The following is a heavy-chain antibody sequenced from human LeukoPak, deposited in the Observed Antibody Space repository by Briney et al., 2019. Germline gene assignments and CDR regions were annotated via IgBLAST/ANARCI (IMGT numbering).Heavy chain of an antibody. V-gene: IGHV3-30*04. CDR3: AKDLVLYGDYGFDY. CDR2: ISYDGSNE. Sequence: GSLRLSCAASGFTFSSYVMHWVRQAPGKGLEWVAIISYDGSNEYYADSVEGRFTISRDNSKNTLYLQMNSLRAEDTAVYYCAKDLVLYGDYGFDYWGQGTLVTVSS. D-gene: IGHD4-17*01. CDR1: GFTFSSYV. J-gene: IGHJ4*02.